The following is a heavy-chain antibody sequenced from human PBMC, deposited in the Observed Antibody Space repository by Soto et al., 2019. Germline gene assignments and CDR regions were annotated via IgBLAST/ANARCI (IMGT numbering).Heavy chain of an antibody. CDR3: ARILRSTAVDY. CDR2: VDYSGGT. CDR1: GGSVSSGSYY. J-gene: IGHJ4*02. Sequence: QVQLQESGPGLVKPSETLSLTCSVSGGSVSSGSYYWSWIRQPPGKGLEWIGYVDYSGGTNYNPSLKSRVTMSVDTSKNQFSLKLSSVTAADAAVYYCARILRSTAVDYWGQGTLVTVSS. V-gene: IGHV4-61*01. D-gene: IGHD2-15*01.